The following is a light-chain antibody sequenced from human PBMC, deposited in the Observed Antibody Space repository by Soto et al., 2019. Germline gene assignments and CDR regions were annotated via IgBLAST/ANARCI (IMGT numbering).Light chain of an antibody. CDR1: SSDVGGYNY. J-gene: IGLJ3*02. V-gene: IGLV2-14*01. CDR2: DVS. CDR3: SSYTRSSTLVV. Sequence: QSVLTQPASVSGSPGQSITISCTGTSSDVGGYNYVSWYQQHPGKAPKLMIYDVSNRPSGVSNRFSGSKSGNTASLTISGLQDEEEADYYCSSYTRSSTLVVFGGGTKLTVL.